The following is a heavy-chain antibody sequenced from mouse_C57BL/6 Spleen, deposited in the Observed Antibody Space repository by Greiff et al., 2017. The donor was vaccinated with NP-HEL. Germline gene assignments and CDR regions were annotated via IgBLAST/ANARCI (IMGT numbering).Heavy chain of an antibody. CDR1: GYTFTSYW. CDR3: ARSQGYDYDGDLYFYV. CDR2: IDPNSGGT. Sequence: QVQLKQPGAELVKPGASVKLSCKASGYTFTSYWMHWVKQRPGRGLEWIGRIDPNSGGTKYNEKFKSKATLTVDKPSSTAYMQLSSLTSEDSAVYYCARSQGYDYDGDLYFYVWGTGTTVTVSS. D-gene: IGHD2-4*01. J-gene: IGHJ1*03. V-gene: IGHV1-72*01.